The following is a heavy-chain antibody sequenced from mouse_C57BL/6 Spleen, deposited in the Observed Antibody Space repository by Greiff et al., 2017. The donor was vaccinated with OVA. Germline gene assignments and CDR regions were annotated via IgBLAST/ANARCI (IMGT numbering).Heavy chain of an antibody. J-gene: IGHJ2*01. CDR1: GYTFTSYW. V-gene: IGHV1-69*01. CDR2: IDPSDSYT. D-gene: IGHD1-3*01. Sequence: QVQLQQPGAELVMPGASVKLSCKASGYTFTSYWMHWVKQRPGQGLEWIGEIDPSDSYTNYNQKFKGKSTLTVDKSSSTAYMQLSSLTSEDSAVYYCASKSKGDFDYWGQGTTLTVSS. CDR3: ASKSKGDFDY.